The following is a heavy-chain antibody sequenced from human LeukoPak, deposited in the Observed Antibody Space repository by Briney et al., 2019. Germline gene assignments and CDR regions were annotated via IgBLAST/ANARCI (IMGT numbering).Heavy chain of an antibody. CDR2: IKSKTDGGTT. CDR3: TTGAPRAYSGSYSNC. J-gene: IGHJ4*02. CDR1: GFTFSNAW. D-gene: IGHD1-26*01. Sequence: GGSLRLSCAASGFTFSNAWMSWVRQAPGKGLEWVGRIKSKTDGGTTDYAAPVKGRFTIARDDSQNTLYLQMNSLKTEDTAVYYCTTGAPRAYSGSYSNCWGQGTLVTVSS. V-gene: IGHV3-15*01.